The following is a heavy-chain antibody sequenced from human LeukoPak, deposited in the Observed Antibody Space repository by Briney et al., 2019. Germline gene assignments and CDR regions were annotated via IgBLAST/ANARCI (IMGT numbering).Heavy chain of an antibody. J-gene: IGHJ4*02. Sequence: PGGSLRLSCAASGFTFSSYGLHWVRQAPGKGLEWVAFIRYDGSNKNYADSVKGRFTISRDNSKNTLYLQMNSLGAEDTAVYYCAKRGGINHDGSGYFDYWGQGTLVTVSS. V-gene: IGHV3-30*02. CDR3: AKRGGINHDGSGYFDY. CDR2: IRYDGSNK. CDR1: GFTFSSYG. D-gene: IGHD2-15*01.